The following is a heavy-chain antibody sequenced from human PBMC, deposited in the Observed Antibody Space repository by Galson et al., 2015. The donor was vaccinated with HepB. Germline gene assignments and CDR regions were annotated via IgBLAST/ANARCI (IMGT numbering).Heavy chain of an antibody. Sequence: SLRLSCAASGFTFSSYSMNWVRQAPGKGLEWVSYISSSSSTIYYADSVKGRFTISRDNAKNSLYLQMNSLRAEDTAVYYCARRDWNDVYWGQGTLVTVSS. V-gene: IGHV3-48*01. CDR3: ARRDWNDVY. CDR2: ISSSSSTI. CDR1: GFTFSSYS. D-gene: IGHD1-1*01. J-gene: IGHJ4*02.